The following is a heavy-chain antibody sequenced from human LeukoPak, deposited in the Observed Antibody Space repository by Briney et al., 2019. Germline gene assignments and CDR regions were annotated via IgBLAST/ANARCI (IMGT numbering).Heavy chain of an antibody. CDR3: AKDIHPYYDILTGYYTPDY. J-gene: IGHJ4*02. CDR2: ISWNSGSI. V-gene: IGHV3-9*01. CDR1: GFTFGDYA. D-gene: IGHD3-9*01. Sequence: GGSLRLSCTTSGFTFGDYAMHWVRQAPGKGLEWVSGISWNSGSIGYADSVKGRFTISRDNAKNSLYLQMNSLRAEDTALYYCAKDIHPYYDILTGYYTPDYWGQGTLVTVSS.